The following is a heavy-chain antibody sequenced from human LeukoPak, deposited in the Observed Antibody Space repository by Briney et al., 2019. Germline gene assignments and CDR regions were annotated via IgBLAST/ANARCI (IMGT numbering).Heavy chain of an antibody. D-gene: IGHD3-10*01. V-gene: IGHV4-30-4*01. CDR1: GGSISSGDYY. J-gene: IGHJ4*02. CDR3: ARGSGLFDY. CDR2: IYYTGST. Sequence: SQTLSLTCTVSGGSISSGDYYWSWIRQPPGKGLEWIGYIYYTGSTHNNPSLQSRVAMPVDTSKNQFSLKLRSVTAADTAVYYCARGSGLFDYWGQGTLVTVSS.